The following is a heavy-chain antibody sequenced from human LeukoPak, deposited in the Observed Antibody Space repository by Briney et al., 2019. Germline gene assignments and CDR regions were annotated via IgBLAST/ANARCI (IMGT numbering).Heavy chain of an antibody. V-gene: IGHV3-7*01. Sequence: GGSLRLSCAASGFTFSSYWMSWVRQAPGKGLEWVANIKQDGSGKNYVDSVKGRFTISRDNAKNSLYLQMNSLGAEDTAVYYCARGPGGIDYWGQGTLVTVSS. D-gene: IGHD4-23*01. CDR1: GFTFSSYW. CDR2: IKQDGSGK. CDR3: ARGPGGIDY. J-gene: IGHJ4*02.